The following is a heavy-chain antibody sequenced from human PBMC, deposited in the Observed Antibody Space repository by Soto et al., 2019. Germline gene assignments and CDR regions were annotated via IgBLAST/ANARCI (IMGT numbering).Heavy chain of an antibody. D-gene: IGHD2-15*01. Sequence: SETLSLTCAVYGGSFSGYYWTWIRQPPGTGLEWIGEINHSGSTNYNPSLKSRVTISVDTSKNQFSLKLTSVTAADTAVYYCARKVVVAATVWFDPWGPGTLVTVSS. CDR2: INHSGST. V-gene: IGHV4-34*01. CDR1: GGSFSGYY. J-gene: IGHJ5*02. CDR3: ARKVVVAATVWFDP.